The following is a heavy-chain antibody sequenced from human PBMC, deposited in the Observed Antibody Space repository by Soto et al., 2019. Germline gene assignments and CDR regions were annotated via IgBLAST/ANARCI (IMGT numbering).Heavy chain of an antibody. V-gene: IGHV3-23*01. CDR2: ISGGGGST. D-gene: IGHD3-10*01. CDR1: GFTFSSYA. CDR3: AKVYSLTLFGFSVGGGIDY. Sequence: GGSLRLSCAASGFTFSSYAMSWVRQAPGKGLEWVSAISGGGGSTYYADSVKGRFTISRDNSKNTLYLQMNSLRAEDTAVYYCAKVYSLTLFGFSVGGGIDYWGQGTLVTVSS. J-gene: IGHJ4*02.